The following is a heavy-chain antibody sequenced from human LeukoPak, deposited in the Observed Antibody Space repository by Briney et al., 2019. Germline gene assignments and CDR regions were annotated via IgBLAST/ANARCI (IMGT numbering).Heavy chain of an antibody. CDR2: INSDGIST. Sequence: GGSLRLSCAASRFTFSRYWMHWVRQAPGKGLVWVSRINSDGISTSYADPVKGRFTISRDNSKNTLYLQMNSLRAEDTAVYYCARGEDYWGQGTLVTVSS. CDR1: RFTFSRYW. CDR3: ARGEDY. J-gene: IGHJ4*02. V-gene: IGHV3-74*01.